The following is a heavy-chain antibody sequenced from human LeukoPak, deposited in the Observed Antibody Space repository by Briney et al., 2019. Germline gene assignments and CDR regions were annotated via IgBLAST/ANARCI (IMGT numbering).Heavy chain of an antibody. CDR2: MNPNSGNT. D-gene: IGHD2-15*01. Sequence: ASVKVSCKASGYTFTSYDINWVRQATGQGLEWMGWMNPNSGNTGYAQKFQGRVTMTRDTSTSTVYMELSSLRSEDTAVYYCARDLSVAAWSWFDPWGQGTLVTVSS. J-gene: IGHJ5*02. V-gene: IGHV1-8*01. CDR1: GYTFTSYD. CDR3: ARDLSVAAWSWFDP.